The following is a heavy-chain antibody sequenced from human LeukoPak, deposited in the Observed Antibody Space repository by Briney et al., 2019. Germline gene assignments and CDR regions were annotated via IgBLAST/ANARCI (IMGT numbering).Heavy chain of an antibody. J-gene: IGHJ4*02. D-gene: IGHD5-12*01. CDR2: IIPIFGTA. CDR1: GGTFSSYA. V-gene: IGHV1-69*05. CDR3: ARSTRSYSGYDFPAY. Sequence: SVKVSCKASGGTFSSYAISWVRQAPGQGLEWMGGIIPIFGTANYAQKFQGRVTITTDESTSTAYMELSSLRSGDTAVYYCARSTRSYSGYDFPAYWGQGTLVTVSS.